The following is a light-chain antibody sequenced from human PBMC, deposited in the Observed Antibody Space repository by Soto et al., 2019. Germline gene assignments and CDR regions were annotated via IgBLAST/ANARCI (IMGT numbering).Light chain of an antibody. V-gene: IGLV1-44*01. J-gene: IGLJ3*02. CDR3: AAWDDSLNGPV. CDR1: SSNIGRNT. Sequence: QSVLTQPPSASGTPGQRGTISCSGSSSNIGRNTVNWYQQLPGTAPKLLIYGNNQRPSGFPDRFSGSKSGTSASLAISGLQSEDEADYYCAAWDDSLNGPVFGGGTKLTVL. CDR2: GNN.